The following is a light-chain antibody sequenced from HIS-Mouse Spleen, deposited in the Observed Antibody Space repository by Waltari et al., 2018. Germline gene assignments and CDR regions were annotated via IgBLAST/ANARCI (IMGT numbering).Light chain of an antibody. CDR2: EGS. J-gene: IGLJ2*01. V-gene: IGLV2-23*01. Sequence: QSALTQPASVSGSPGQSIPISCTGTSSDVGRSNLVSWYQQHPGKAPKLMIYEGSKRPSGVSNRFSGSKSGNTASLTISGLQAEDEADYYCCSYAGSSTVVFGGGTKLTVL. CDR1: SSDVGRSNL. CDR3: CSYAGSSTVV.